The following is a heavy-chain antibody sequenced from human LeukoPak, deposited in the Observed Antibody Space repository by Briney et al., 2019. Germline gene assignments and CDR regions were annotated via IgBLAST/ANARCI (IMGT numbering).Heavy chain of an antibody. CDR3: ASSMVRGVIISWFDP. CDR2: IYYSGST. Sequence: SETLSLTCTVSGGSISSGDYYWSWIRQPPGKGLEWIGYIYYSGSTYYNPSLKSRVTISVDTSKNQFSLKLSSVTAADTAVYYCASSMVRGVIISWFDPWGQGTLVTVSS. CDR1: GGSISSGDYY. D-gene: IGHD3-10*01. V-gene: IGHV4-30-4*01. J-gene: IGHJ5*02.